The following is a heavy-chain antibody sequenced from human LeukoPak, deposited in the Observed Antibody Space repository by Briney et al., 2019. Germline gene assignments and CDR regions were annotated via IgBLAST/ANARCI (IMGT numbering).Heavy chain of an antibody. D-gene: IGHD3-16*01. J-gene: IGHJ4*02. V-gene: IGHV4-59*01. CDR2: IFYSGRT. CDR3: ATLGGTTTWYLDY. Sequence: KPSETLSLTCTVSGGSISNYYWSWIRQPPGKGLEWIGYIFYSGRTNYNPSLKSRVTISVDTSKNQFSLKLASMTAADTAMYYCATLGGTTTWYLDYWGQGALVTVSS. CDR1: GGSISNYY.